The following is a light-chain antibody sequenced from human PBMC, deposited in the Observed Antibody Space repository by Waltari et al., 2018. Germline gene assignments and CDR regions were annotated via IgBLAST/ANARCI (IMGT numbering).Light chain of an antibody. CDR2: LGS. CDR3: MQALQTPRT. Sequence: DIVMTQSPLSLPVTPGEPASISCRSSQGLLHSNGYNYLDWYLQKPGQSPQLLIYLGSSRASGVPDRLSGGGSGTDFTLKISRVEAEDVGVYYCMQALQTPRTFGKGTKVEIK. V-gene: IGKV2-28*01. CDR1: QGLLHSNGYNY. J-gene: IGKJ1*01.